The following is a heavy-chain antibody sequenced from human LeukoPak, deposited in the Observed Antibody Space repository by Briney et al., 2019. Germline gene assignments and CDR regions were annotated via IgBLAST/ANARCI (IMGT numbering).Heavy chain of an antibody. D-gene: IGHD2-15*01. CDR2: ISSNGGST. J-gene: IGHJ4*02. Sequence: PGGSLRLSCSASGFTFSSYAMHWVRQAPGKGLEYVSAISSNGGSTYYADSVKGRFTISRDNSKNTLYLQMSSLRAEDTAAYYCVKDGVVYCSGGSCTTFEDWGQGTLVTVSS. CDR3: VKDGVVYCSGGSCTTFED. CDR1: GFTFSSYA. V-gene: IGHV3-64D*06.